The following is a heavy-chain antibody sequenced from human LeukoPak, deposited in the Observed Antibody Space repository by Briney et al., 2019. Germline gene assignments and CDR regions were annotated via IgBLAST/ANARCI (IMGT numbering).Heavy chain of an antibody. CDR3: ARGQRWLQLVRDYYFDY. Sequence: PSETLSLTCTVSGASISTYYWSWIRQPAGKGLEWIGRVYSSGSTSYNPSLKSRVTMSVDTSKNQFSLKLSSVTAADTAVYYCARGQRWLQLVRDYYFDYWGQGTLVTVSS. CDR2: VYSSGST. J-gene: IGHJ4*02. CDR1: GASISTYY. D-gene: IGHD5-24*01. V-gene: IGHV4-4*07.